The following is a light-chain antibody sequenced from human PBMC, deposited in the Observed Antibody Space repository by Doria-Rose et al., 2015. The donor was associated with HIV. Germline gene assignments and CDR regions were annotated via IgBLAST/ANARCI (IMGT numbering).Light chain of an antibody. V-gene: IGKV3-20*01. CDR3: QQYGTSRVT. CDR2: DAS. Sequence: TQSPGTLSLSPGERATLSCRASQRVKSSYLAWYQQKPAQAPRLLIYDASTSATGIPDRFSGSGSGTDFTLTISRLEPEDVAVYYCQQYGTSRVTFGQGTLLEIK. J-gene: IGKJ5*01. CDR1: QRVKSSY.